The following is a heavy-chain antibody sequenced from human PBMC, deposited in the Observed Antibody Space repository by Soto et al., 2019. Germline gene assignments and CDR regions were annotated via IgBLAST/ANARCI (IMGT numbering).Heavy chain of an antibody. D-gene: IGHD3-10*01. CDR3: ARAYYFGSGTSYTLYD. V-gene: IGHV3-30*03. CDR2: ISDDGVSK. J-gene: IGHJ4*02. Sequence: GGSLRLSCAASGFTFSNYGMNWLRQAPGKGLEWVAVISDDGVSKYYADSVQGRFTIFRDNSESVVLLQMNSLRPDDTALYFCARAYYFGSGTSYTLYDWGQGTQVTVSS. CDR1: GFTFSNYG.